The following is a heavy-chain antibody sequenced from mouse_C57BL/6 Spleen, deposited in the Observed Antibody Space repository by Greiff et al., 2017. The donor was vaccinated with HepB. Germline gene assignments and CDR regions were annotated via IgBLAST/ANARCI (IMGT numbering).Heavy chain of an antibody. J-gene: IGHJ3*01. V-gene: IGHV1-72*01. CDR1: GYTFTSYW. Sequence: QVQLQQPGAELVKPGASVKLSCKASGYTFTSYWMHWVKQRPGRGLEWIGSIYPNSGGTKYNEKFKSKATLTVDKPSSTAYMQLSSLTSEDSAVYYCARSDYGGFAYWGQGTLVTVSA. D-gene: IGHD2-4*01. CDR2: IYPNSGGT. CDR3: ARSDYGGFAY.